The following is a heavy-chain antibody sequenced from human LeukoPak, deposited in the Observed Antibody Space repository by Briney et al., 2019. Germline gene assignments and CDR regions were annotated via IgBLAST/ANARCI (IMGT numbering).Heavy chain of an antibody. V-gene: IGHV3-30*02. CDR1: GFTFSSYG. D-gene: IGHD3-3*01. J-gene: IGHJ6*03. CDR2: IRYDGSNK. Sequence: AGGSLRLSCAASGFTFSSYGMHWVRQAPGKGLEWVAFIRYDGSNKYYADSVKGRFTISRDNSKNTLYLQMNSLRAEDTAVYYCAKDFSHDFWSGYYSYYYYMDVWGKGTTVTVSS. CDR3: AKDFSHDFWSGYYSYYYYMDV.